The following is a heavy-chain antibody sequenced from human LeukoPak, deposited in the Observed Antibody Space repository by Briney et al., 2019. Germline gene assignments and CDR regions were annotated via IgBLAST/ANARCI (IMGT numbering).Heavy chain of an antibody. J-gene: IGHJ3*02. D-gene: IGHD3-9*01. V-gene: IGHV1-2*02. CDR1: GYTFTGYY. CDR3: ARRRVYDILTSYAFDI. CDR2: INPNSGGT. Sequence: ASVKVSCKASGYTFTGYYMHWVRQAPGQGLEWMGWINPNSGGTNYAQKFQGRVTMTRDTSISTAYMELSSLRSDDTTVYYCARRRVYDILTSYAFDIWGQGTTVTVSS.